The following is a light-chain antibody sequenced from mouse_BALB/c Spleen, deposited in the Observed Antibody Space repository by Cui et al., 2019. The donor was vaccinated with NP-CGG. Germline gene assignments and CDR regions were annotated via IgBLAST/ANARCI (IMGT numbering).Light chain of an antibody. V-gene: IGLV1*01. J-gene: IGLJ1*01. CDR1: TGAVTTRNY. CDR2: GTN. Sequence: QAVVTQDSDLTTSPGETVTFTCRSSTGAVTTRNYANWVQEKPDHLFTGLIGGTNNRAPGVPARFSGSLIGDKAALTITGAQTEDEAIYFCALWYTNHWVFGGGTKLTVL. CDR3: ALWYTNHWV.